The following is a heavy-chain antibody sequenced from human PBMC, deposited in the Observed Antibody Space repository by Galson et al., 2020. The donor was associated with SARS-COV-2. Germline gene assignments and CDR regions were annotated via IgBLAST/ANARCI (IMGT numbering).Heavy chain of an antibody. Sequence: GGSLRLSCAASGFTFSNYGMHWVRQAPGKGLEWVAVIWYDGSNKYYADSVKGRFTISRDNSKNTLYLQMNSLRAEDTAVYYCAQVSYCSSMDGVDVWGKETTVTVSS. V-gene: IGHV3-33*06. J-gene: IGHJ6*04. CDR2: IWYDGSNK. CDR1: GFTFSNYG. CDR3: AQVSYCSSMDGVDV. D-gene: IGHD6-6*01.